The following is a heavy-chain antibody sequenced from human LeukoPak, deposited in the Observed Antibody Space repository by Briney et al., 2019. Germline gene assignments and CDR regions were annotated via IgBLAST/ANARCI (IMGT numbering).Heavy chain of an antibody. CDR2: INPNSGGT. J-gene: IGHJ4*02. D-gene: IGHD6-13*01. V-gene: IGHV1-2*02. CDR3: ARVRDSSSWYALDY. Sequence: ASVKVSCKASGYTFTGYYMHWVRRAPGQGLEWMGWINPNSGGTNYAQDFQGRVTMTRDTSISTAYMELSRLRSDDTAVYYCARVRDSSSWYALDYWGQGTLVTVSS. CDR1: GYTFTGYY.